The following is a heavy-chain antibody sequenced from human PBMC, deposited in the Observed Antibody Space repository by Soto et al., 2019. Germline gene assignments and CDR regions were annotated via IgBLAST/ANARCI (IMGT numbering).Heavy chain of an antibody. V-gene: IGHV3-15*07. J-gene: IGHJ4*02. Sequence: PGGSLRLSCAASGFTFSNACMNWVRQAPGKGLEWVGRIKSKTDGGTTDYAAPVKGRFTISRDDSKNTLYLQMNSLKTEDTAVYYCTTVPSNKQLLWFGELSNDYWGQGTLVTVSS. CDR1: GFTFSNAC. CDR3: TTVPSNKQLLWFGELSNDY. D-gene: IGHD3-10*01. CDR2: IKSKTDGGTT.